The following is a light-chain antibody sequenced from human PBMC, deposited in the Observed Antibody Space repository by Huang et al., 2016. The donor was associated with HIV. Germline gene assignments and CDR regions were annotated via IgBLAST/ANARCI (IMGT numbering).Light chain of an antibody. CDR2: GAN. V-gene: IGKV3-15*01. Sequence: EIVMTQSPGTLSVSPGERATLSCRASQSVGNEVAWFQQKPGQAPRLLIYGANIRPSGTPAGFSGSGSGTEFTLTISSIQSEDFAIYYCQQYNDWPWTFGQGTKVEIK. CDR3: QQYNDWPWT. J-gene: IGKJ1*01. CDR1: QSVGNE.